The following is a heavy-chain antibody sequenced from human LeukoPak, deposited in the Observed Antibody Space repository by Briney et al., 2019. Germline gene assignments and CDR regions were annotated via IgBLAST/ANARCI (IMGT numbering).Heavy chain of an antibody. J-gene: IGHJ4*02. V-gene: IGHV6-1*01. CDR2: TYYRSKWYN. D-gene: IGHD2-2*03. CDR1: GDSDSSNIAA. Sequence: SQTLSLTCAICGDSDSSNIAAWNWSRQSPSRGVEWLGRTYYRSKWYNDYAVSGKSRITINPDTSTNQPSLQLNSVTPEDTAMYYCARGPLDIVVVPAAARYYFDYWGQGTLVTVSS. CDR3: ARGPLDIVVVPAAARYYFDY.